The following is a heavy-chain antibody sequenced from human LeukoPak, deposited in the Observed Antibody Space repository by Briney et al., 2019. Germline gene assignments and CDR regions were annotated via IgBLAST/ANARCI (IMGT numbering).Heavy chain of an antibody. CDR3: ARDGYYDFWSGYYTWSDY. J-gene: IGHJ4*02. V-gene: IGHV1-18*01. D-gene: IGHD3-3*01. CDR2: ISAYNGNT. CDR1: GYTFTSYG. Sequence: ASVKVSCKASGYTFTSYGISWVRQAPGRGLEWMGWISAYNGNTNYAQKLQGRVTMTTDTSTSTAYMELRSLRSDDTAVYYCARDGYYDFWSGYYTWSDYWGQGTLVTVSS.